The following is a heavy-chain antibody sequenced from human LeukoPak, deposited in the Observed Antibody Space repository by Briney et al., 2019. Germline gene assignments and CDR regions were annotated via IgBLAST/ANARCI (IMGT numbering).Heavy chain of an antibody. V-gene: IGHV3-48*01. Sequence: GGSLRLSCAASGFTFSSYSMNWVRQAPGKGLEWVSYISSSSSTIYYADSVKGRFTISRDNAKNSLYLQMNSLRAEDTAVYYCAKVIRGDYYYMDVWGKGTTVTVSS. CDR2: ISSSSSTI. J-gene: IGHJ6*03. CDR3: AKVIRGDYYYMDV. CDR1: GFTFSSYS. D-gene: IGHD3-10*01.